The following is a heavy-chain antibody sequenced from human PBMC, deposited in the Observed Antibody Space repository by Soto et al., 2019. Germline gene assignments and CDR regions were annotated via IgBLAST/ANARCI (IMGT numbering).Heavy chain of an antibody. J-gene: IGHJ6*02. V-gene: IGHV1-69*12. CDR2: IIPIFGTA. CDR3: ARADPPTVTPLPIRYYYYGMDV. D-gene: IGHD4-4*01. CDR1: GGTFSSYA. Sequence: QVQLVQSGAEVKKPGSSVKVSCKASGGTFSSYAISWVRQAPGQGLEWMGGIIPIFGTANYAQKFQGRVTITADESTNTAYMELSSLRSEDTAVYYCARADPPTVTPLPIRYYYYGMDVWGQGTTVTVSS.